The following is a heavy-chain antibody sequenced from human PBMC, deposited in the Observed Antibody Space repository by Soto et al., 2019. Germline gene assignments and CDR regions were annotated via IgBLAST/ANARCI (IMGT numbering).Heavy chain of an antibody. V-gene: IGHV3-11*01. CDR1: GFTFSYYY. D-gene: IGHD3-3*01. CDR2: ISSSGSTI. Sequence: GGSLRLSCAASGFTFSYYYMIWIRQAPGKGLEWVSYISSSGSTIYYADSVKGRFTTSRDNAKNSLYLQMNSLRAEDTAVYYCARGVTIFGVAHDAFDIWGQGTMVTVSS. CDR3: ARGVTIFGVAHDAFDI. J-gene: IGHJ3*02.